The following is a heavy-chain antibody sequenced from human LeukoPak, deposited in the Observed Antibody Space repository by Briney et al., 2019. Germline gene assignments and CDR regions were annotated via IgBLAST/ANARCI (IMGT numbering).Heavy chain of an antibody. Sequence: SETLSLTCTVSGGPMRSNYWSLTRQPPGKGLEWIGNIYYSGSTNYNPSLKSRVTISIDPSKNQFSLKLSSVTAADTAIYYCVKDNGRWFDPWGQGTLVIVSS. V-gene: IGHV4-59*01. J-gene: IGHJ5*02. CDR3: VKDNGRWFDP. D-gene: IGHD1-26*01. CDR1: GGPMRSNY. CDR2: IYYSGST.